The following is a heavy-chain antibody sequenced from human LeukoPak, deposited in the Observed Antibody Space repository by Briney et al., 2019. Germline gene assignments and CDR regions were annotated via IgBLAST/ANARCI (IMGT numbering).Heavy chain of an antibody. J-gene: IGHJ4*02. Sequence: GASVKVSCKASGYTFTFYYMHWVRQAPGQGFEWMGRINPSGGSAGYAQKFQGRVTMTRDMSTGTFHMELSSLRAEDTAVYYCASTAPTAGIAAAGHDYWGQGTLVTVSS. CDR2: INPSGGSA. D-gene: IGHD6-13*01. CDR3: ASTAPTAGIAAAGHDY. CDR1: GYTFTFYY. V-gene: IGHV1-46*01.